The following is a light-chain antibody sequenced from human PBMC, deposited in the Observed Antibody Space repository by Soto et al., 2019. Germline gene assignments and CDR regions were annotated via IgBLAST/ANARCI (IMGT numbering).Light chain of an antibody. CDR1: QNLSRN. Sequence: EMEMTQSPATLSVSPGERATLTCRASQNLSRNLAWYQQQPGQAPLLLIFYASTRATGIPARFSGSGSGTDFTLTISSLQSEDFAVYYCQQYDKWPHTFGQGTKLEIK. CDR3: QQYDKWPHT. V-gene: IGKV3-15*01. J-gene: IGKJ2*01. CDR2: YAS.